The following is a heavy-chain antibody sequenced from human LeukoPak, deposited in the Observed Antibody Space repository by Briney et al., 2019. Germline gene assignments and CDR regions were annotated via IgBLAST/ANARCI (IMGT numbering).Heavy chain of an antibody. Sequence: GGSLRLSCAASGVTLRNYAMTWIPEAPGKRLQRVSVISGDVESTYYADSVRGRFTISRDNSKNTMYLQMNNLRAEDTAIYYCAKDRDCSSTGCYVFANWGQGTLVTVSS. CDR2: ISGDVEST. V-gene: IGHV3-23*01. J-gene: IGHJ4*02. CDR3: AKDRDCSSTGCYVFAN. CDR1: GVTLRNYA. D-gene: IGHD2-2*01.